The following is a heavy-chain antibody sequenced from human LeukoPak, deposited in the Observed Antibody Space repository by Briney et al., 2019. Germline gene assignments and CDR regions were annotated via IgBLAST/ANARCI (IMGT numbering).Heavy chain of an antibody. CDR2: IYYSGST. CDR3: ARHGDYEALDP. V-gene: IGHV4-59*08. J-gene: IGHJ5*02. CDR1: GGSISSYY. D-gene: IGHD4-17*01. Sequence: SETLSLTCTVSGGSISSYYWSWIRQPPGKGLEWIGYIYYSGSTNYNPSLKSRVTISVDMSKNQFSLKLSSVTAADTAVYYCARHGDYEALDPWGQGTLVTVSS.